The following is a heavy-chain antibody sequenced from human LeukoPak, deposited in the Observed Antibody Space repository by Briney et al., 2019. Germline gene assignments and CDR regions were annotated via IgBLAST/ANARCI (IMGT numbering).Heavy chain of an antibody. J-gene: IGHJ6*02. Sequence: ASVKVSCKASGYTITSYDINWVRRATGQGLEWMGWMNPNSGNTGYAQKFQGRVTMTRNTSISTAYMELSSLRSEDTAVYYCARGGGYSYGYGMDVWGQGTTVTVSS. CDR1: GYTITSYD. V-gene: IGHV1-8*01. CDR3: ARGGGYSYGYGMDV. D-gene: IGHD5-18*01. CDR2: MNPNSGNT.